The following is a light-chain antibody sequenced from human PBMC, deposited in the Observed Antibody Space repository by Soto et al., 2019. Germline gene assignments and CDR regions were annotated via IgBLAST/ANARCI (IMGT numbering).Light chain of an antibody. CDR1: SSDVGAYNY. J-gene: IGLJ1*01. V-gene: IGLV2-14*03. Sequence: QSVLTQPASVSGSPGQSITISCTGTSSDVGAYNYVSWYQQHPGKVPKLMIYDVSDRPSGVSNRLSGSKSGNTASLTISGLQAEDEADYYCSSFTRSNSYVFGTGTKLTVL. CDR3: SSFTRSNSYV. CDR2: DVS.